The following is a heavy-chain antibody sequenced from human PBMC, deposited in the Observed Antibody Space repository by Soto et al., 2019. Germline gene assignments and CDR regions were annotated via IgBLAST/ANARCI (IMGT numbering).Heavy chain of an antibody. Sequence: QVQLLESGPGLVKPSGTLSLTCAVSGGSISSSNWWSWVRQPPGKGLEWIGEIYHSGSTNYNPSLKSRVTISVDKSKNQFSLKLSSVTAADTAVYYCARDQEYSSSPEGVNYFDYWGQGTLVTVSS. D-gene: IGHD6-6*01. J-gene: IGHJ4*02. CDR1: GGSISSSNW. V-gene: IGHV4-4*02. CDR3: ARDQEYSSSPEGVNYFDY. CDR2: IYHSGST.